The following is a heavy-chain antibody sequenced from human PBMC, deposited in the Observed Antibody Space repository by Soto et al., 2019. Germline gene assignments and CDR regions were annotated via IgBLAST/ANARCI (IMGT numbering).Heavy chain of an antibody. CDR2: MNPNSGNT. V-gene: IGHV1-8*01. CDR3: ARATSRDFWSGYYLGV. CDR1: GYTFTSYD. D-gene: IGHD3-3*01. J-gene: IGHJ6*04. Sequence: ASVKVSCKASGYTFTSYDINWVRQATGQGPEWMGWMNPNSGNTGYAQKFQGRVTMTRNTSISTAYMELSSLRSEDTAVYYCARATSRDFWSGYYLGVWDKGTTVTVSS.